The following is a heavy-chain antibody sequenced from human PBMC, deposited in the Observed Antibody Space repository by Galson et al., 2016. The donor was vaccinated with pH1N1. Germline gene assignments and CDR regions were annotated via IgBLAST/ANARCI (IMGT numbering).Heavy chain of an antibody. J-gene: IGHJ4*02. CDR2: IIPTGGGT. Sequence: SVKVSCKASGYTFTSHHIHWVRQAPGQGLEWMGLIIPTGGGTTYAPKFQGRVTMTRDTSTSTVYMELTSLRSDDTALYFCAGDCDGDYIGGDYWGQGTLVTVSS. CDR1: GYTFTSHH. V-gene: IGHV1-46*01. CDR3: AGDCDGDYIGGDY. D-gene: IGHD4-17*01.